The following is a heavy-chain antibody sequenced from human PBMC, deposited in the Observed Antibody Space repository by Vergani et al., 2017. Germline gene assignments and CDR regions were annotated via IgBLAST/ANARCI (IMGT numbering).Heavy chain of an antibody. J-gene: IGHJ4*02. CDR3: GRGSDNYN. Sequence: EVQLLQSEGAVVQPGGSLRLSCVASGFTFSSHAISWVRQVHGQGLEWVSSIKNTGDSTHYADSVKGRFTISRDNSKNTLYLQMNSLRVEDTAVDYCGRGSDNYNWGQGTLVTVSS. CDR1: GFTFSSHA. CDR2: IKNTGDST. V-gene: IGHV3-23*01. D-gene: IGHD5-24*01.